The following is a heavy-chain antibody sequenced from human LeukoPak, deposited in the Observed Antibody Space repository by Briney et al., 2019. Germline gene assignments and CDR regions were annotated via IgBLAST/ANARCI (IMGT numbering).Heavy chain of an antibody. CDR1: GFTFHDYA. J-gene: IGHJ6*02. D-gene: IGHD6-13*01. CDR2: LTWNGANI. Sequence: GGSLRLSCAASGFTFHDYAMYWVRQASGKGLEWVSGLTWNGANIAYADSVRGRFTVSRDNAKNSLYLQMNSLRAEDTALYYCARDIGSSWYYYYYGIDVWGHGTTVTVSS. V-gene: IGHV3-9*01. CDR3: ARDIGSSWYYYYYGIDV.